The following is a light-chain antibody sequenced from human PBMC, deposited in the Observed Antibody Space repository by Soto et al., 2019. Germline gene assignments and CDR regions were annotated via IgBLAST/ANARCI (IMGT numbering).Light chain of an antibody. CDR2: AAS. V-gene: IGKV1-17*01. J-gene: IGKJ2*01. CDR3: LQHNSYPLT. CDR1: QGVGSD. Sequence: DIQMTQSPSSLSASVGDRVTIACRASQGVGSDLGRYQQKPGRAPKRLIYAASSLKSEVPSRISGSGSGTEFTLTISSLQPEDFATYDGLQHNSYPLTCGQGTKLEI.